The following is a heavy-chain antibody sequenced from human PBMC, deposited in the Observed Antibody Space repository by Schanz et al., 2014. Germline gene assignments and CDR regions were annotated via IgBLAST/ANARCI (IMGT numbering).Heavy chain of an antibody. D-gene: IGHD6-19*01. J-gene: IGHJ4*02. CDR1: GFTFSIYG. V-gene: IGHV3-23*01. CDR2: MIGSGSSV. Sequence: EVQLLESGGGLVQPGGSLRLSCAASGFTFSIYGMSWVRQAPGKGLEWVSRMIGSGSSVFYADSVKGRFTISRDNLKNTVYLQMNSLRAGDTAVYYCARDPNTSAWLPYFDTWGQGTLVTVSS. CDR3: ARDPNTSAWLPYFDT.